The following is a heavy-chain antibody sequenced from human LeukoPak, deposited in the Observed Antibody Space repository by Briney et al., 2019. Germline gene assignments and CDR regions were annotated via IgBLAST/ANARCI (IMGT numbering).Heavy chain of an antibody. CDR2: INPNSGGT. D-gene: IGHD2-15*01. Sequence: ASVKVSCTASGYTFTGYYMHWVRQAPGQGLEWMGWINPNSGGTNYAQKFQGRVTMTRDTSISTAYMELSRLRSDDTAVYYCARDRSRYCSGGSCYSYYMDVWGKGTTVTVSS. CDR1: GYTFTGYY. V-gene: IGHV1-2*02. J-gene: IGHJ6*03. CDR3: ARDRSRYCSGGSCYSYYMDV.